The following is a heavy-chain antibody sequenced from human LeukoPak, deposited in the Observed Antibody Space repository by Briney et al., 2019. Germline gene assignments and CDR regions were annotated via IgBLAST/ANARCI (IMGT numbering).Heavy chain of an antibody. CDR1: GYTFTSYY. V-gene: IGHV1-46*01. CDR3: ARGQPGYCSGGSCYGFDY. D-gene: IGHD2-15*01. J-gene: IGHJ4*02. CDR2: INTSGGST. Sequence: GASVKVSCKASGYTFTSYYMHWVRQAPGQGLEWMGIINTSGGSTSYAQKFQGRVTMTRDTSTSTVYMELSSLRSEETAVYYCARGQPGYCSGGSCYGFDYWGQGTLVTVSS.